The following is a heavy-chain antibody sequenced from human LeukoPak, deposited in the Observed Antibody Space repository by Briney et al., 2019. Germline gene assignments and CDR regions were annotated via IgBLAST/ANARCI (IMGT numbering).Heavy chain of an antibody. J-gene: IGHJ4*02. CDR1: GGSISSGDYY. Sequence: SGTLSLTCTVSGGSISSGDYYWSWIRQPPGKGLEWIGYIYYSGSTYYNPSLKSRVTISVDTSKNQFSLKLSSVTAADTAVYYCARARGYSYGSPFDYWGQGTLVTVSS. V-gene: IGHV4-30-4*01. D-gene: IGHD5-18*01. CDR2: IYYSGST. CDR3: ARARGYSYGSPFDY.